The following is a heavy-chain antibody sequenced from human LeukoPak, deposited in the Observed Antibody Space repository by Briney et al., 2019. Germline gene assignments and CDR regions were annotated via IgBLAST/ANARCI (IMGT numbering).Heavy chain of an antibody. J-gene: IGHJ4*02. D-gene: IGHD4-17*01. CDR3: ARNPYDDYLPDY. Sequence: GASVKVSCKASGYTFIDYHMHWVRQAPGQGLEWMGRINPNRGVTNYAQKFQDRVTMTRDTSISTAYMELSGLRSDDTAVYYCARNPYDDYLPDYWGQGTLVTVSP. V-gene: IGHV1-2*06. CDR1: GYTFIDYH. CDR2: INPNRGVT.